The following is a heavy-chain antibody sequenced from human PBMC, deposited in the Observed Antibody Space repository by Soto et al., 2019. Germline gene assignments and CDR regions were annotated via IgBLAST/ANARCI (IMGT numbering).Heavy chain of an antibody. J-gene: IGHJ4*02. V-gene: IGHV4-39*01. D-gene: IGHD2-15*01. CDR3: ARHTPAISISDH. CDR2: IYYSGST. Sequence: QLQLQESGPGLVKPSETLSLTCTVSGGSISSSSYYWGWIRQPPGKGLEWIGSIYYSGSTYYNPSLQRRVTISVDTSTNQVSLKLSSVTAADTAVYYCARHTPAISISDHWGQGTLVTVSS. CDR1: GGSISSSSYY.